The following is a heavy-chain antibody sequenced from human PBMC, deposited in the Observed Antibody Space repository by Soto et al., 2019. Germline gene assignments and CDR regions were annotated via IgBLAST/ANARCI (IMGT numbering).Heavy chain of an antibody. CDR2: ISGSGGST. CDR1: GFTFSSYA. CDR3: AKDLSGWYYYGMDV. V-gene: IGHV3-23*01. D-gene: IGHD6-19*01. J-gene: IGHJ6*02. Sequence: GSLRLSCAASGFTFSSYAMSWVRQAPGKGLEWVSAISGSGGSTYYADSVKGRFTISRDNSKNTLYLQMNSLRAEDTAVYYCAKDLSGWYYYGMDVWGQGTTVTVSS.